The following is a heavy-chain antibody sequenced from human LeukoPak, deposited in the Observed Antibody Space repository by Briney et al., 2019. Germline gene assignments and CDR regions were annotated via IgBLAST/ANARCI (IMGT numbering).Heavy chain of an antibody. CDR1: GYSFTSYW. CDR3: ARHTKDDYNRRLGY. D-gene: IGHD5-24*01. CDR2: VHPSDSNT. V-gene: IGHV5-51*01. Sequence: GESLKTSCKGSGYSFTSYWIAWVRQMPGEGLEYMGIVHPSDSNTRYSPSFQGQVTFSADKSISAAYLQWSSLKASDTAMYYCARHTKDDYNRRLGYWGQGTLVTVTS. J-gene: IGHJ4*02.